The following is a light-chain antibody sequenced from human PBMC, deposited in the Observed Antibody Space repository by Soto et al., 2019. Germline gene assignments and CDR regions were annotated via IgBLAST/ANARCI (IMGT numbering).Light chain of an antibody. CDR3: QHYNSYSEA. V-gene: IGKV1-5*03. CDR2: KAS. J-gene: IGKJ1*01. CDR1: QDSTKY. Sequence: QLTQSPSSRSAAVADRGTITCRASQDSTKYLAGYKQTQGKAPKLLIYKASTLKSGVPSRFSGSGSGTEFTLTISSLQHDDFATYDCQHYNSYSEAFGQGTKVDIK.